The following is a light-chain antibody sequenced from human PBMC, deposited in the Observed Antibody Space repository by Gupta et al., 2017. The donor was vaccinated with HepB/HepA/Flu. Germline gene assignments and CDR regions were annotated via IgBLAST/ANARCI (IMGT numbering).Light chain of an antibody. Sequence: EIVLTQSPATLSLSPGERATLSCRASQSINSNYLAWYQQKPGQAPRLLIYGASTRATDIPDRFSGSGSGTDFTLTINRLEPEDFAVFYCQQYGNPPRTFGQGTKVEIK. CDR1: QSINSNY. CDR2: GAS. CDR3: QQYGNPPRT. V-gene: IGKV3-20*01. J-gene: IGKJ1*01.